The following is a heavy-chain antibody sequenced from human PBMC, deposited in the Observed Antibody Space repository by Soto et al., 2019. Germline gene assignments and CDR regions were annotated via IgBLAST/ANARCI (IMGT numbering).Heavy chain of an antibody. V-gene: IGHV4-4*07. CDR2: IYSGGST. J-gene: IGHJ4*02. CDR1: GGSATTYS. CDR3: ARGPGGFGEFSLDY. Sequence: KPSETLSASAAVSGGSATTYSWRLIRQRAGKGLEWIGRIYSGGSTNYNPSLRSRVTVSVDMSTNQFSLKLSSVTAADTAVYYCARGPGGFGEFSLDYWGQGTLVTVSS. D-gene: IGHD3-10*01.